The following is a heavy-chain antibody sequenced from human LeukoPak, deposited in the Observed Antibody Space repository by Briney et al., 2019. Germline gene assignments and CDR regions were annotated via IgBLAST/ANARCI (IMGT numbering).Heavy chain of an antibody. CDR2: IKQDGSER. J-gene: IGHJ5*02. D-gene: IGHD2-21*02. CDR1: GFTFSSRDW. Sequence: GGSLRLSCVASGFTFSSRDWMTWVRQAPGKGLEWVANIKQDGSERNYVDSVKGRFTISRDNANRMLSLHINSLRVEDSAIYYCARGGKLEPTALASWGQGSLVVVSS. CDR3: ARGGKLEPTALAS. V-gene: IGHV3-7*01.